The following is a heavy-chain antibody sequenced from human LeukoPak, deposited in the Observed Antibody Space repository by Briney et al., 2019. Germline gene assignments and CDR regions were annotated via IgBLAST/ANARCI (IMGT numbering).Heavy chain of an antibody. V-gene: IGHV4-61*08. CDR3: ARDRGYGSGRLDY. Sequence: PSETLSLTCTVSGGSIKTGGYSWTWIRQPPGKGLEWIGYIYYSGSTNYNPSLKSRVTISVDTSKNQFSLKLSSVTAADTAVYYCARDRGYGSGRLDYWGQGTLVTVSS. CDR2: IYYSGST. D-gene: IGHD3-10*01. CDR1: GGSIKTGGYS. J-gene: IGHJ4*02.